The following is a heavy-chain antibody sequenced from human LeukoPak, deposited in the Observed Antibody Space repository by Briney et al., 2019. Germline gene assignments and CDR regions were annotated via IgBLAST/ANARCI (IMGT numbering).Heavy chain of an antibody. J-gene: IGHJ2*01. D-gene: IGHD3-3*01. CDR2: FDPEDGET. Sequence: ASVKVSCKVSGYTLTELSMHWVRQAPGKGLGWMGGFDPEDGETIYAQKFQGRVTMTEDTSTDTAYMELSSLRSEDTAVYYCATEGHSYYDFWSGRYFDLWGRGTLVTVSS. V-gene: IGHV1-24*01. CDR1: GYTLTELS. CDR3: ATEGHSYYDFWSGRYFDL.